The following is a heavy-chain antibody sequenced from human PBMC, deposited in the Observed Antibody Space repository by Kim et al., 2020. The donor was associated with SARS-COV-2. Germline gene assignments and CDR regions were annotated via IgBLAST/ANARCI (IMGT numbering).Heavy chain of an antibody. D-gene: IGHD6-13*01. CDR3: AKDRGYSSSWYQGQLDY. J-gene: IGHJ4*02. CDR2: ISYDGSNK. V-gene: IGHV3-30*18. CDR1: GFTFSSYG. Sequence: GGSLRLSCAASGFTFSSYGMHWVRQAPGKGLEWVAVISYDGSNKYYADSVKGRFTISRDNSKNTLYLQMNSLRAEDTAVYYCAKDRGYSSSWYQGQLDYWGQGTLVTVSS.